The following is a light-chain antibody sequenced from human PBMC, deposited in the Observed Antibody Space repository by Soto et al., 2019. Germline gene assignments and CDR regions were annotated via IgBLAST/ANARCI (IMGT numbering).Light chain of an antibody. CDR3: AAWDDSLIALL. Sequence: QSVLTQPPSASGTPGQRVTISCSGTYSNVGSNVVNWYPQVPGAAPKLVIHSNYRRPSGVPDRFFGSKSGASASLAISGVQTEDEADYYCAAWDDSLIALLFGGGTKLTVL. CDR2: SNY. J-gene: IGLJ3*02. V-gene: IGLV1-44*01. CDR1: YSNVGSNV.